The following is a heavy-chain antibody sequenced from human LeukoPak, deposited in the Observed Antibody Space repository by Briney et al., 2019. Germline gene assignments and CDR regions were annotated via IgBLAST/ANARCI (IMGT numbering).Heavy chain of an antibody. V-gene: IGHV4-34*01. J-gene: IGHJ4*02. CDR3: ARGRPYSGGYHLDY. Sequence: SETLSLTCAVYGGSFSGYYWSWIRQPPGKGLEWIGEINHSGSTYCNPSLKSRVTMSVDTSKNQFFLKLNSVTAADTAVYYCARGRPYSGGYHLDYWGQGTLVTVSS. CDR2: INHSGST. D-gene: IGHD1-26*01. CDR1: GGSFSGYY.